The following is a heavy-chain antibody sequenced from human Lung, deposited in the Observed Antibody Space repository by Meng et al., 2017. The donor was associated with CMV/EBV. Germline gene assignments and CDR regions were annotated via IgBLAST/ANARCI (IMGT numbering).Heavy chain of an antibody. CDR2: INPGTKNR. J-gene: IGHJ6*01. CDR1: GFSFSDSF. V-gene: IGHV1-2*02. D-gene: IGHD2-15*01. CDR3: ARVVGFCIGARCILDSCDG. Sequence: SVXVSXXASGFSFSDSFVHWMRQAPGQGLEWMGWINPGTKNRDTAKKVHNRVTLTGDTTTGTAHMELRSLTSDDTAVYYCARVVGFCIGARCILDSCDGWGQGTXVTVAS.